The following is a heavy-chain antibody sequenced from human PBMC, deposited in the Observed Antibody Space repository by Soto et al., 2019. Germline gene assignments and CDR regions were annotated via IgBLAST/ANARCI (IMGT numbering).Heavy chain of an antibody. V-gene: IGHV4-30-4*01. CDR1: GGSISSGDYY. CDR3: ARRGSGYRGYFDY. J-gene: IGHJ4*02. CDR2: IYYSGST. D-gene: IGHD3-22*01. Sequence: QVQLQESGPGLVKPSQTLSLTCTVSGGSISSGDYYWSWIRQPPGKGLEWIGYIYYSGSTYYNPSLKSRVXXSXDXXKNQFSLKLSSVTAADTAVYYCARRGSGYRGYFDYWGQGTLVTVSS.